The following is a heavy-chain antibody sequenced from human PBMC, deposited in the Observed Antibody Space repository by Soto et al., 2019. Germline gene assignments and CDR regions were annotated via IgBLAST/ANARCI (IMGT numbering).Heavy chain of an antibody. J-gene: IGHJ6*03. CDR1: GYTFTSYG. V-gene: IGHV1-18*01. CDR2: ISAYNGNT. CDR3: ASGHHREVQVNIDFWIKTTNYYYYYMDV. D-gene: IGHD3-3*01. Sequence: QVQLVQSGAEVKKPGASVKVSCKASGYTFTSYGISWVRQAPGQGLEWMGWISAYNGNTNYAQKLQGRVTMTTDTSTSTAYMELRSLRSDDTAVYYCASGHHREVQVNIDFWIKTTNYYYYYMDVWGKGTTVTVSS.